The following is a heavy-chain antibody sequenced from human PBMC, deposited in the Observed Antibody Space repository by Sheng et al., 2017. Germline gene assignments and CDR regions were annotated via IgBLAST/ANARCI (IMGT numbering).Heavy chain of an antibody. CDR2: IRSKANSYAT. D-gene: IGHD1-7*01. CDR3: TRQGTTVPKDDY. V-gene: IGHV3-73*02. CDR1: GFTFSGSA. Sequence: EVQLVESGGGLVQPGGSLKLSCAASGFTFSGSAMHWVRQASGKGLEWVGRIRSKANSYATAYAASVKGRFTISRDDSKNTAYLQMNSLKTEDTAVYYCTRQGTTVPKDDYWGQGTLVTVSS. J-gene: IGHJ4*02.